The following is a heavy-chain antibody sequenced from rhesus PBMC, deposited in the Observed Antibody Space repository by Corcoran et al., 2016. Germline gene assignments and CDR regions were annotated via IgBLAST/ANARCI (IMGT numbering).Heavy chain of an antibody. V-gene: IGHV4S10*01. Sequence: QVQLQESGPGVVKPSETLSLTCAVSGGSISDSYRWSWIRQPPGKGLGWIGYNYCSMTRTTSTPSQKRRVTVSKEASKNQFTLRLSSVTAADTAGYYWAREGGTVAPYYFDYWGQGVLVTVSS. J-gene: IGHJ4*01. CDR3: AREGGTVAPYYFDY. D-gene: IGHD4-29*01. CDR1: GGSISDSYR. CDR2: NYCSMTRT.